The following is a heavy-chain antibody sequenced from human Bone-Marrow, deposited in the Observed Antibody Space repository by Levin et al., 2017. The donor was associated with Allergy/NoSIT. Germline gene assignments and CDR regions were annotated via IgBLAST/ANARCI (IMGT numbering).Heavy chain of an antibody. J-gene: IGHJ4*02. CDR1: GFTFVSYA. Sequence: PGGSLRLSCATSGFTFVSYAMSWVRQAPGKGLEWVSTVTGSGGATDYADSVKGRFIISRDNSKNTVYLQMNSLRAEDTAIYYCAKDRLLPYHNSGFDSWGQGTLAIVSS. V-gene: IGHV3-23*01. CDR2: VTGSGGAT. CDR3: AKDRLLPYHNSGFDS. D-gene: IGHD1-26*01.